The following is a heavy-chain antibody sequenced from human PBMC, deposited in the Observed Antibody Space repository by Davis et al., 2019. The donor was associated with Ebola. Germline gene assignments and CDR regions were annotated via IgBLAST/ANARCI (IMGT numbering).Heavy chain of an antibody. CDR2: INDGGTR. V-gene: IGHV3-15*01. J-gene: IGHJ4*02. Sequence: GESLKISCAASGVTLSSNAMSWVRQAPGKGLEWVGRINDGGTRDYAAPVKDRFSISRDDSKNTMYLQMNGLTAEDTAVYYCTADHGSSGDLYWGRGTLVTVSS. CDR1: GVTLSSNA. D-gene: IGHD6-6*01. CDR3: TADHGSSGDLY.